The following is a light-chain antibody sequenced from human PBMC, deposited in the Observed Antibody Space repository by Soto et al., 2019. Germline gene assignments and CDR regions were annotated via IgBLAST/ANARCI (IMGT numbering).Light chain of an antibody. CDR1: QSVSSN. Sequence: EIVMTQSPATLSVSPGERATLSCRASQSVSSNLAWYQQKPGQAPRLLIYGASTRATGVPVRFSGSGSGTEFTLTISSLQSEDFAVYYCQQYNNWLTFGQGTKVEIK. J-gene: IGKJ1*01. CDR3: QQYNNWLT. CDR2: GAS. V-gene: IGKV3-15*01.